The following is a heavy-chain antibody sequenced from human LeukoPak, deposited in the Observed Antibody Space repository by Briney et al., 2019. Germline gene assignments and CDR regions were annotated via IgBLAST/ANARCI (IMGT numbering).Heavy chain of an antibody. CDR1: GGSISSYS. CDR2: ISYSGST. Sequence: SETLSLTCTVSGGSISSYSWSWIRQPPGKGLECFGYISYSGSTNYNPSLKSRVTISLDTSKNQFSLKLSSVTAADTAVYYCARVLKTGMAGYYSDLWGRGTLVTVSS. V-gene: IGHV4-59*01. J-gene: IGHJ2*01. CDR3: ARVLKTGMAGYYSDL. D-gene: IGHD3-9*01.